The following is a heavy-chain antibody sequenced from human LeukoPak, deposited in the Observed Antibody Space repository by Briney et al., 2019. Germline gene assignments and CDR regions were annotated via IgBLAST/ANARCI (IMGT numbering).Heavy chain of an antibody. D-gene: IGHD5-18*01. Sequence: GGSLRLSCAASGFTFSSYAMSWVRQAPGKGLEWVSAISGSGGSTYYADSVKGRFTISRDNAKNSLYLQMNSLRAEDTAVYYCARDRWIQLWKPFDYWGQGTLVTVSS. V-gene: IGHV3-23*01. CDR3: ARDRWIQLWKPFDY. CDR2: ISGSGGST. CDR1: GFTFSSYA. J-gene: IGHJ4*02.